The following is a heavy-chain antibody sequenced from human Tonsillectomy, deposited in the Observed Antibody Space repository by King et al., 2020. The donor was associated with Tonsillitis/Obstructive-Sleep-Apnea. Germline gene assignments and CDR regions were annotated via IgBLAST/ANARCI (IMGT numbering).Heavy chain of an antibody. D-gene: IGHD5-12*01. V-gene: IGHV4-34*01. J-gene: IGHJ3*02. CDR2: INHSGSS. CDR3: AREMSGYGLDAFDI. Sequence: QVQLQQWGAGLLKPSETLSLTCAVYGGSFSGYYWSWIRQPPGKGLEWIGEINHSGSSNYNPFLKGRVTISVDTSNNQFSLKLSSVTAADTAVYYCAREMSGYGLDAFDIWGHGTMVTVSS. CDR1: GGSFSGYY.